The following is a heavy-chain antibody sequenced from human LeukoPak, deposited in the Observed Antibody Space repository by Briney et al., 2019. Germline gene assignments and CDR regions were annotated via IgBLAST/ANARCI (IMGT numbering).Heavy chain of an antibody. Sequence: SETLSLTCTVSGGSISSSSYYWGWIRQPPGKGLEWIGSIYYSGSTLYNPSLESRVTISVDTSKNQFSLKLSSVTAADTAVYYCARTYYYDSSGPYYWGQGTLVTVSS. CDR3: ARTYYYDSSGPYY. J-gene: IGHJ4*02. CDR1: GGSISSSSYY. D-gene: IGHD3-22*01. CDR2: IYYSGST. V-gene: IGHV4-39*07.